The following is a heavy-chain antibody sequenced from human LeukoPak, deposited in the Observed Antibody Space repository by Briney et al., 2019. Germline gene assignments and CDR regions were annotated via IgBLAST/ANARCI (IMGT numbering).Heavy chain of an antibody. V-gene: IGHV1-69*04. J-gene: IGHJ4*02. Sequence: ASVKVSCKASGGTFSSYAISWVRQAPGQGLEWMGRIIPILGIANYAQKFQGRVTMTEDTSTDTAYMELSSLRSEDTAVYYCATAGYFDYWGQGTLVTVSS. CDR1: GGTFSSYA. CDR3: ATAGYFDY. CDR2: IIPILGIA. D-gene: IGHD3-10*01.